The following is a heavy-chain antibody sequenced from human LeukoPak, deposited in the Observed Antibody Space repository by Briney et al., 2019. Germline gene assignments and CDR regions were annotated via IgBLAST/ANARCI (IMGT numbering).Heavy chain of an antibody. J-gene: IGHJ4*02. CDR1: GGSISSSSYY. CDR3: ARVVVVVAATHLFDY. CDR2: IYYSGST. D-gene: IGHD2-15*01. V-gene: IGHV4-39*01. Sequence: PSETLSLTCTVSGGSISSSSYYWGWLRQPPGTGLEWIGSIYYSGSTYYNPSLKSRVTISVDTSKNLFSLKLSSVTAADTAVYYCARVVVVVAATHLFDYWGQGTLVTVSS.